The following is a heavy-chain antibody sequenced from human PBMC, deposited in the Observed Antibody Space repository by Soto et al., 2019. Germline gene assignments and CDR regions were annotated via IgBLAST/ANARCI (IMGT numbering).Heavy chain of an antibody. CDR3: ANFGDYGGFDP. V-gene: IGHV3-73*01. J-gene: IGHJ5*02. Sequence: GGSLSLSCAASGFTFSDSAMHWVRQASGKGLEWVGRIKSHADTYATAYAASVKGRFTISRDDSKNTAYLQMNSLKTEDTAVYYCANFGDYGGFDPWGQGTLVTVSS. D-gene: IGHD3-10*01. CDR1: GFTFSDSA. CDR2: IKSHADTYAT.